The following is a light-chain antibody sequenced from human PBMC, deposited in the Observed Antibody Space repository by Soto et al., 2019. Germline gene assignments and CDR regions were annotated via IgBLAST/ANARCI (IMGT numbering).Light chain of an antibody. J-gene: IGKJ1*01. Sequence: DIVMTQSPDSLAVSLGERATINCKSSQSVLYSSNNKNYLAWYQQKPGQPPKLLIYWAFTRESGVPDRFSGSGSGTDFTLTISSLQAEDVAVYYCQQYYSTPLTFGQGTMMEIK. CDR1: QSVLYSSNNKNY. V-gene: IGKV4-1*01. CDR2: WAF. CDR3: QQYYSTPLT.